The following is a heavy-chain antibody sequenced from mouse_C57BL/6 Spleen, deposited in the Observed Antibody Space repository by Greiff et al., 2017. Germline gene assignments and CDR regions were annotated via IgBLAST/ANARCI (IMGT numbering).Heavy chain of an antibody. CDR3: ARNSPNYCDY. CDR1: GYTFTDYY. J-gene: IGHJ2*01. Sequence: EVKLMESGPVLVKPGASVKMSCKASGYTFTDYYMNWVKQSHGKSLEWIGVINPYNGGPSYNQKFKGKATLTVDKSSSTAYMELNSLTSEDSAVYYCARNSPNYCDYWGQGTTLTVSS. CDR2: INPYNGGP. V-gene: IGHV1-19*01.